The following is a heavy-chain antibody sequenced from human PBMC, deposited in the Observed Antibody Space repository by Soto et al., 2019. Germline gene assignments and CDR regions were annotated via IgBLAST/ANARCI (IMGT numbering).Heavy chain of an antibody. CDR3: ARANWYFEY. Sequence: PSETLSLTCTVSGLSITNNYCIWIRQPPGKGLEWLGYIYHTGNTNYDPSLKSRVTMSVDTSKNQFSLNLASLTAADTAIYYCARANWYFEYWGQGTLVTVPS. J-gene: IGHJ4*02. D-gene: IGHD1-1*01. V-gene: IGHV4-59*13. CDR2: IYHTGNT. CDR1: GLSITNNY.